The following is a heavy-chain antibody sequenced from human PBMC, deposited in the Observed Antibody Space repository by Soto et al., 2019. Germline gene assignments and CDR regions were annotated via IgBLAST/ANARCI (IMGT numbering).Heavy chain of an antibody. D-gene: IGHD3-16*01. Sequence: QVQLVQSGAEVRKPGASVKVSCKASGYTFTGYYLHWVRQAPGQGLEWMAWINLNSGGSSHAENFQGRVTLTRDTSITTAYMELSRLISDDMAVYYCARFGNGMDVWGQGTTVTVSS. CDR2: INLNSGGS. CDR3: ARFGNGMDV. CDR1: GYTFTGYY. V-gene: IGHV1-2*02. J-gene: IGHJ6*02.